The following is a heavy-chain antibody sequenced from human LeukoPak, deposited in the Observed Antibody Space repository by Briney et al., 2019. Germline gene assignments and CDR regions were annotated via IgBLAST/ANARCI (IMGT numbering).Heavy chain of an antibody. D-gene: IGHD6-19*01. V-gene: IGHV4-61*02. CDR3: ARTITVAGKYYFDY. CDR2: IYTGGST. Sequence: KTSETLSLTCTVSGGSISSATYYWSWIRQPAGKGLEWIGRIYTGGSTNYNPSLKSRVTISVDTSKNQFSLKLSSVTAADTAVYYCARTITVAGKYYFDYWGQGTLVTVSS. CDR1: GGSISSATYY. J-gene: IGHJ4*02.